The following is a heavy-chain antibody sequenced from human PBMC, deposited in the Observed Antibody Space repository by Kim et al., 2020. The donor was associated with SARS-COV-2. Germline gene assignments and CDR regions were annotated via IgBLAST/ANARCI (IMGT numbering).Heavy chain of an antibody. Sequence: GGSLRLSCAASGFTFDAYWMSWVRQAPGKGLEWVANIKHDGSEKDYVDSVKGRFTISRDNAKNSVYLQMNSLRAEDTAVYYCVPQLGINRPSGVQCWGQGTLVTVSS. CDR3: VPQLGINRPSGVQC. J-gene: IGHJ4*02. D-gene: IGHD7-27*01. CDR2: IKHDGSEK. CDR1: GFTFDAYW. V-gene: IGHV3-7*03.